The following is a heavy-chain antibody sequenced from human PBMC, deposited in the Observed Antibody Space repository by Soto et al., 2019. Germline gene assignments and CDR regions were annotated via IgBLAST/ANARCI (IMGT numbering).Heavy chain of an antibody. CDR1: GFTFSSYG. J-gene: IGHJ4*02. Sequence: GGSLRLSCAASGFTFSSYGMHWVRQAPGKGLEWVAVIWYDGSNKYYADSVKGRFTISRDNSKNTLYLQMNSLRAEDTAVYYCVGAADSSGYYYGLDYWGQGTLVTVSS. D-gene: IGHD3-22*01. CDR2: IWYDGSNK. V-gene: IGHV3-33*01. CDR3: VGAADSSGYYYGLDY.